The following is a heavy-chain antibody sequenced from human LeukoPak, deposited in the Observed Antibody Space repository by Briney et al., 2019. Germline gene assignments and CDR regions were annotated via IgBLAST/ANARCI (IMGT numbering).Heavy chain of an antibody. CDR2: IYYSGTT. Sequence: PSETLSLTCTVSGGSISSYYWSWIRQPPGKGLEWIGYIYYSGTTDYNPSLKSRVTISVDTSNNQFSLKVSSVTAADTAVYYCARSSRVYRSFDYWGQGTLVPVSS. J-gene: IGHJ4*02. CDR3: ARSSRVYRSFDY. V-gene: IGHV4-59*01. D-gene: IGHD5/OR15-5a*01. CDR1: GGSISSYY.